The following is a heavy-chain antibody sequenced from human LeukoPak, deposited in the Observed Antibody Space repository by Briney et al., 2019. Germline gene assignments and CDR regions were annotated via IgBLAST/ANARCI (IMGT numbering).Heavy chain of an antibody. CDR1: GYTLTELS. D-gene: IGHD1-26*01. J-gene: IGHJ3*02. CDR2: FDPEDGET. Sequence: ASVKVSCKVSGYTLTELSMHWVRQAPGKGLEWMGGFDPEDGETIYAQKFQGRVTMTEDTSTGTAYMELSSLRSEDTAVYYCATAASGSPLSNAFDIWGQGTMVTVSS. CDR3: ATAASGSPLSNAFDI. V-gene: IGHV1-24*01.